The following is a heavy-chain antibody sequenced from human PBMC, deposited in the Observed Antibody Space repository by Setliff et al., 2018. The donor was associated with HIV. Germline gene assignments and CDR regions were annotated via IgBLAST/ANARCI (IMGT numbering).Heavy chain of an antibody. J-gene: IGHJ4*02. V-gene: IGHV3-43D*04. D-gene: IGHD2-2*01. Sequence: GGSLRLSCAASGFTFDDYAIHWVRQAPGKGLEWVSLINWDGSNTYYADSVKGRFTISRDNAKNSLYLQMNSLRAEDTAVYYCARGYCSSTSCLYYFDYWGQGTLVTVSS. CDR2: INWDGSNT. CDR3: ARGYCSSTSCLYYFDY. CDR1: GFTFDDYA.